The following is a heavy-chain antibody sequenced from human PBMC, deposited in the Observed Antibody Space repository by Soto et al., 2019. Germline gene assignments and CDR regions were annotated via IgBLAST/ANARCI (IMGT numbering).Heavy chain of an antibody. CDR1: GFTFTNYA. D-gene: IGHD6-19*01. V-gene: IGHV3-23*01. CDR2: ITGNGGGT. CDR3: AKAMVASTVADFFDY. Sequence: EVQLLESGGSLVQPGGSMRLSCTASGFTFTNYAMTWVRQAPGKGLEWVSTITGNGGGTYYADSVKCRFTISRDNSKNTLYLQMPNLRADDTAVYYCAKAMVASTVADFFDYWGQGTLVTVSS. J-gene: IGHJ4*02.